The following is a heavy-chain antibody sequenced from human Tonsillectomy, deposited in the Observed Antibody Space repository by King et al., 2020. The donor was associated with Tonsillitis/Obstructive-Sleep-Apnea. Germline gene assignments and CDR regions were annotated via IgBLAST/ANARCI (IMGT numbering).Heavy chain of an antibody. J-gene: IGHJ6*03. D-gene: IGHD2-2*01. V-gene: IGHV1-3*01. Sequence: QLVQSGAEVKKPGASVKVSCKASGYTFTSYAMHWVRQAPGQRLEWMGWINAGNGNTKYSQKFQGRVTITRDTSASTAYMELSSLRSEDTAVYYCARLKGRYCSSTSCSTNYYMDVWDKGTTVTVSS. CDR3: ARLKGRYCSSTSCSTNYYMDV. CDR1: GYTFTSYA. CDR2: INAGNGNT.